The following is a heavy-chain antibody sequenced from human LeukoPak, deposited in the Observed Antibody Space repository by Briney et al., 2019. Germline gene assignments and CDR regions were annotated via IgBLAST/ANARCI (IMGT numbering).Heavy chain of an antibody. CDR1: GFTFSSYG. V-gene: IGHV3-30*18. J-gene: IGHJ4*02. CDR2: ISYDGSNK. CDR3: AKPGLPYYFDY. Sequence: GGSLRLSCAASGFTFSSYGMHWVRQAPGKGLEWVAVISYDGSNKYYADSVKGRFTISRDNSKNTLYLQMNSLRAEDTAVYYCAKPGLPYYFDYWGQETLVTFSS.